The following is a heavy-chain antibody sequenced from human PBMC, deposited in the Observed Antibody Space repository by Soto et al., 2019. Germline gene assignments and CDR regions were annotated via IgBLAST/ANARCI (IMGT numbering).Heavy chain of an antibody. CDR3: ARDVWRTGAFDI. Sequence: QVQLQESGPGLVKPSETLSLTCTVSGGSISSYYWSWIRQPPGKGLEWIGYIYYSGSTNYNPSLKSRVTISVDTSKNQFSLKLSSVTAADTAVYYCARDVWRTGAFDIWGQGTMVTVSS. V-gene: IGHV4-59*01. J-gene: IGHJ3*02. CDR2: IYYSGST. D-gene: IGHD3-3*01. CDR1: GGSISSYY.